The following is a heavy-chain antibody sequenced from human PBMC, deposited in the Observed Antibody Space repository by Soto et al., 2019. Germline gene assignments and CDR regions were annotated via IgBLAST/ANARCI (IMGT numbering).Heavy chain of an antibody. Sequence: PGGSLRLSCAASGFTFSSYAVSWVRQSPGKGPEWISSISGSGSTIYYADSVKGRFTISRDNSKNTLYLQMSCLRAEDTAVYYCAKVFYYYDSSGYYYFDYWGQGTLVTVSS. V-gene: IGHV3-23*01. CDR3: AKVFYYYDSSGYYYFDY. CDR1: GFTFSSYA. J-gene: IGHJ4*02. D-gene: IGHD3-22*01. CDR2: ISGSGSTI.